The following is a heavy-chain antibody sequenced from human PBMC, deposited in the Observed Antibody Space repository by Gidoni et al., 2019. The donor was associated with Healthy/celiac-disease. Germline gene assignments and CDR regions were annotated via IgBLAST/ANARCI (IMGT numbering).Heavy chain of an antibody. J-gene: IGHJ5*02. CDR3: TRRVAAAGTWFDP. Sequence: EVQLVESGGGLVQPGGSRKLSCAASGFTVSGSALHWVRQASGTGLDWVGRIRSKANRYATAYAASVKGRFPISRDYSKHTAYLQMNSLKTEDTAVYYCTRRVAAAGTWFDPWGQGTLVTVSS. CDR2: IRSKANRYAT. CDR1: GFTVSGSA. V-gene: IGHV3-73*02. D-gene: IGHD6-13*01.